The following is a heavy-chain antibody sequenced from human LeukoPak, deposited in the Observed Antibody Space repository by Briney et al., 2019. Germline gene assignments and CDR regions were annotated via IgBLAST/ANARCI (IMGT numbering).Heavy chain of an antibody. V-gene: IGHV3-21*01. CDR1: GFTFSSYS. CDR3: ARVLVVPAAMSPSLGYYGMDV. CDR2: ISSSSSYI. D-gene: IGHD2-2*01. J-gene: IGHJ6*02. Sequence: GGSLRLSCAASGFTFSSYSMNWVRQAPGKGLEWVSSISSSSSYIYYADSVKGRFTISRDNAKNSMYLQMNSLRAEDTAVYYCARVLVVPAAMSPSLGYYGMDVWGQGTTVTVSS.